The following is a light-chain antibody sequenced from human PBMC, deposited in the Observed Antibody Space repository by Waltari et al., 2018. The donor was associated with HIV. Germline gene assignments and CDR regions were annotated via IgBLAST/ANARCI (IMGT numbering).Light chain of an antibody. V-gene: IGLV3-21*02. CDR2: GDY. J-gene: IGLJ2*01. CDR1: NIGTKS. Sequence: SYVLTQPPSVSVAPGQTASITCGGNNIGTKSVHWYQQRPGQAPVLVGYGDYDRPSGIPERFAGSNSGNMATLTISRVEAGDEAVYYCQGGDSSTEHPGVVFGGGTKLTVL. CDR3: QGGDSSTEHPGVV.